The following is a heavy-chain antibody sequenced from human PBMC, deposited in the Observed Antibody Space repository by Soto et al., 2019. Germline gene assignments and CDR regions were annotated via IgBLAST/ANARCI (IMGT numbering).Heavy chain of an antibody. V-gene: IGHV1-18*01. CDR3: ARVYQWEPGDY. J-gene: IGHJ4*02. CDR1: GYTFTSYG. CDR2: ISAYNGNT. D-gene: IGHD1-26*01. Sequence: ASVKVSCKASGYTFTSYGISWVRQAPGQGLEWIGWISAYNGNTNYARNLQDRVTMTTDTSTSIAYMELRSLRSDDTAVYYCARVYQWEPGDYWGQGTLVTVSS.